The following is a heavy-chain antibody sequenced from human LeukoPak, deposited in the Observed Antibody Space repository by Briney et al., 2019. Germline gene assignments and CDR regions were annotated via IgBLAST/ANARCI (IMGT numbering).Heavy chain of an antibody. Sequence: SETLSLTCTVSGYSISSGYYWGWIRQPPGKGLEWIGSIYHSGSTYYNPSLKSRVTISVDTSKNQFSLKLSSVTAADTAVYYCVRRDPLLYNWFDPWGQGTLATVSS. CDR1: GYSISSGYY. D-gene: IGHD2/OR15-2a*01. CDR3: VRRDPLLYNWFDP. V-gene: IGHV4-38-2*02. J-gene: IGHJ5*02. CDR2: IYHSGST.